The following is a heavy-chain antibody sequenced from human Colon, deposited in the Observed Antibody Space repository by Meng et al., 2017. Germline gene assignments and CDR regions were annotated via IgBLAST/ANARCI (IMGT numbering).Heavy chain of an antibody. CDR2: ITVNGGST. D-gene: IGHD3-10*01. Sequence: GESLKISCAASGFAFSTYPMSWVRQAPGKGLEWVSAITVNGGSTYYADSVKGRFTISRDNSKNTLYLQMNSLKAADTAVYYCARDHLVREAQHDSFDLWGQGTLVTVSS. J-gene: IGHJ3*01. CDR1: GFAFSTYP. CDR3: ARDHLVREAQHDSFDL. V-gene: IGHV3-23*01.